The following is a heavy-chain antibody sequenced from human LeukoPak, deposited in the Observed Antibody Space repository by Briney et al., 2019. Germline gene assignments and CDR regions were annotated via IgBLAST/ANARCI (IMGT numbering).Heavy chain of an antibody. CDR3: ARGLKATVTTTFDY. V-gene: IGHV3-30*03. D-gene: IGHD4-17*01. CDR1: GFTFSSYG. CDR2: ISYDGSNK. J-gene: IGHJ4*02. Sequence: GRSLRLSCAASGFTFSSYGMHWVRQAPGKGLEWVAVISYDGSNKYYADSVKGRFTISRDNSKSTLYLQMNSLRAEDTAVYYCARGLKATVTTTFDYWGQGTLVTVSS.